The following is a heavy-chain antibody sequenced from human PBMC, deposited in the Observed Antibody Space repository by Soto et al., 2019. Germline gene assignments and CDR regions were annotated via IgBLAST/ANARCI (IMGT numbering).Heavy chain of an antibody. CDR2: ISDGVKTT. D-gene: IGHD4-17*01. CDR3: TRGPRADSSGTVAH. CDR1: GFTFSMYW. Sequence: WGSLRLSCVVSGFTFSMYWMHWVRQVPGQSPFWVSRISDGVKTTNYADSVRGRFTISRDNSKNNLYLQMNNLKPDDTAIYYCTRGPRADSSGTVAHWGEGNTVTVSS. J-gene: IGHJ4*02. V-gene: IGHV3-74*01.